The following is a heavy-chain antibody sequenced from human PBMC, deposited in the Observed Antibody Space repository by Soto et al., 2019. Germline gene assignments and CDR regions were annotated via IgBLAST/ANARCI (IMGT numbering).Heavy chain of an antibody. CDR1: GFTFSNAW. CDR3: TTQSWGIAVAGDY. V-gene: IGHV3-15*01. CDR2: IKSKTDGGTT. D-gene: IGHD6-19*01. J-gene: IGHJ4*02. Sequence: EVQLVESGGGLVKPGGSLRLSCAASGFTFSNAWMSWVRQAPGKGLEWVGRIKSKTDGGTTDYAAPVKGRFTISRDDSKNTLYLQMNSLKTEDTAVYYCTTQSWGIAVAGDYWGQGTLVTVSS.